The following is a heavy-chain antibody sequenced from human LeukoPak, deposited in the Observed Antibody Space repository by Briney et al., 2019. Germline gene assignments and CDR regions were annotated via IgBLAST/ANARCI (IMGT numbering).Heavy chain of an antibody. CDR3: SRQTVSCHDF. CDR2: IRSRRDNYAT. J-gene: IGHJ4*02. CDR1: GFSLSDSH. V-gene: IGHV3-73*01. D-gene: IGHD2-2*01. Sequence: GGSLRLSCGASGFSLSDSHMHWVRQAPGKGLEWVGHIRSRRDNYATAYGVSVQGRFTISRDDSNNMAYLQMNSLTADDTAVYYCSRQTVSCHDFWGQGTLVTVSS.